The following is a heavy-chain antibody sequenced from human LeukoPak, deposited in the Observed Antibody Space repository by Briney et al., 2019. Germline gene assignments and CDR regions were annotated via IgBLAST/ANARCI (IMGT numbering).Heavy chain of an antibody. Sequence: PSETLSLTCTVSGGSISSYYWSWIWQPAGKGLEWIGRIYTSGSTNYNPSLKSRVTMSVDTSKNQFSLKLSSVTAADTAVYYCARDSSSSGSAFDIWGQGTMVTVSS. CDR3: ARDSSSSGSAFDI. CDR2: IYTSGST. V-gene: IGHV4-4*07. CDR1: GGSISSYY. J-gene: IGHJ3*02. D-gene: IGHD6-6*01.